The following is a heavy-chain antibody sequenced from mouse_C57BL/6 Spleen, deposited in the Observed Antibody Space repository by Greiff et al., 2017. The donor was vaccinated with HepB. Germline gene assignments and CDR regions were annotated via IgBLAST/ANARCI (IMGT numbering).Heavy chain of an antibody. CDR2: IYPGDGDT. D-gene: IGHD1-1*01. V-gene: IGHV1-80*01. CDR1: GYAFSSYW. CDR3: ARGGDYYPYAMDY. J-gene: IGHJ4*01. Sequence: VQLQQSGAELVKPGASVKISCKASGYAFSSYWMNWVKQRPGKGLEWIGQIYPGDGDTNYNGKFKGKATLTADKSSSTAYMQLSSLTSEDSAVYFCARGGDYYPYAMDYWGQVTSVTVSS.